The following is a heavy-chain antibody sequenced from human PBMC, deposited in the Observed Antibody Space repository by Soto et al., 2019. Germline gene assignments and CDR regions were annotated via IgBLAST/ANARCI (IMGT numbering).Heavy chain of an antibody. D-gene: IGHD6-6*01. CDR3: ARAPYSSSSFFFDY. CDR2: SSSNIGHT. Sequence: ASLKVSCKASGYRFTAFHMHWVRHAPGLGREWMGISSSNIGHTNSAQRCHGRGALTWDTSTSTVYMELSGLRSDDTPVYYCARAPYSSSSFFFDYWGQGTPVTVYS. CDR1: GYRFTAFH. J-gene: IGHJ4*02. V-gene: IGHV1-46*01.